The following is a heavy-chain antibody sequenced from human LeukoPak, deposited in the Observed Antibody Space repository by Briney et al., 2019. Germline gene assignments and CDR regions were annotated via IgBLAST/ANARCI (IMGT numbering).Heavy chain of an antibody. Sequence: GGSLRLSCTASGFTFSNYAMHWVRQAPGKGLEWVAIISYDGSNKYYADSVKGRFTISRDNSRNTLFLQMNSLRAEDTAVYYCARGVGNYRYYFDFWGQGTLVTVSS. CDR2: ISYDGSNK. CDR1: GFTFSNYA. D-gene: IGHD3-22*01. J-gene: IGHJ4*02. V-gene: IGHV3-30*04. CDR3: ARGVGNYRYYFDF.